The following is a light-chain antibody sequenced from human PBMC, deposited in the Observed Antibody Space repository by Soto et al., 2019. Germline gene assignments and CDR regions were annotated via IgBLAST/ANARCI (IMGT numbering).Light chain of an antibody. CDR3: QQRSNWLIP. CDR2: DAS. J-gene: IGKJ5*01. V-gene: IGKV3-11*01. Sequence: EIVLTQSPAPLSLSPGESAILSCRASQNVGSYLTWYVQKPGQAPRLIIYDASHRATGVPDRFTGSWSATDFSLTISKVEPGDVGVYYCQQRSNWLIPLVQGTRLEIK. CDR1: QNVGSY.